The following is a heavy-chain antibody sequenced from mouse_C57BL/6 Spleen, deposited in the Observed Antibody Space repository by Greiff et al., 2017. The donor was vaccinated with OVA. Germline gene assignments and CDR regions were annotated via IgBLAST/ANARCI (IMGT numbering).Heavy chain of an antibody. CDR2: INPNNGGT. CDR1: GYTFTDYY. J-gene: IGHJ2*01. CDR3: ARGYFDY. Sequence: EVQLQQSGPELVKPGASVKISCKASGYTFTDYYMNWVKQSHGKSLEWIGDINPNNGGTSYNQTFKGKATLTVDKSTSPAYMELRSLTSEDSAVYYCARGYFDYWGQGTTLTVSS. V-gene: IGHV1-26*01.